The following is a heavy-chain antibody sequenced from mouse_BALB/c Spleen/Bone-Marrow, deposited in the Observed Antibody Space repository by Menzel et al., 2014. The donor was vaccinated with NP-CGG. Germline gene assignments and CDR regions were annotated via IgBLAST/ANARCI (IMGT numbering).Heavy chain of an antibody. CDR2: IRNKANGYTT. V-gene: IGHV7-3*02. CDR3: ARYGYDYFDY. Sequence: EVQGVESGGGLVQPGGSLRLSCATSGFTFTDYYMSWVRQPPGKALEWLGFIRNKANGYTTEYSASVKGRFTISRDNSQSILYLQVNTLRAEDSATYYCARYGYDYFDYWGQGTTLTVSS. J-gene: IGHJ2*01. D-gene: IGHD2-2*01. CDR1: GFTFTDYY.